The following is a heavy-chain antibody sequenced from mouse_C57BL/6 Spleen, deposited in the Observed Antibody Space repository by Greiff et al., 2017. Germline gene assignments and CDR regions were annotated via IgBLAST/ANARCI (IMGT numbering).Heavy chain of an antibody. J-gene: IGHJ1*03. Sequence: QVQLQQPGAELVMPGASVKLSCKASGYTFTSYWMHWVKQRPGQGLEWIGEIDPSDSYTNYNQKFKGKSTLTVDKSSSTAYMQLSSLTSEDSAVYYCARSEDGWYFDVWGTGTTVTVSS. CDR2: IDPSDSYT. D-gene: IGHD2-3*01. V-gene: IGHV1-69*01. CDR3: ARSEDGWYFDV. CDR1: GYTFTSYW.